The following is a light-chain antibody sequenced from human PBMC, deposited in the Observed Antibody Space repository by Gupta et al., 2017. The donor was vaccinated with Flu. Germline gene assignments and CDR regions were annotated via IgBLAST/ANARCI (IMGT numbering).Light chain of an antibody. J-gene: IGKJ2*01. CDR2: LGS. CDR1: QSLLHSNGYNY. CDR3: MQAQQTPQMYT. Sequence: DTVMTQSPLSLPVTPGEPASISCRSSQSLLHSNGYNYLDWYLQKPGQSPQLLIYLGSNRASGVPDRFSGSGSGTDFTLKISRGEAEDVGVYYCMQAQQTPQMYTFGQGTKLEIK. V-gene: IGKV2-28*01.